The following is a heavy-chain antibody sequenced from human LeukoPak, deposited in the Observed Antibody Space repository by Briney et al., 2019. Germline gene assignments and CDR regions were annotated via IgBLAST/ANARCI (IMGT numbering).Heavy chain of an antibody. CDR3: TRSRERYCTSGSCYIDLQAR. J-gene: IGHJ4*02. D-gene: IGHD2-2*02. CDR2: MYTSGST. V-gene: IGHV4-61*02. Sequence: SETLSLTCTVSGGSISSGYYYWSWIRQPAGKGLEWIGRMYTSGSTEYNPSLNIQVTISVDTSKNQFSLKLSSVTAADTAVYYCTRSRERYCTSGSCYIDLQARWGQGTLVTVSS. CDR1: GGSISSGYYY.